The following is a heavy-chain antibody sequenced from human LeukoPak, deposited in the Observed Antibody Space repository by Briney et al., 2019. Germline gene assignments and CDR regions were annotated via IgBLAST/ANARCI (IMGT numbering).Heavy chain of an antibody. CDR1: GFSFSSNW. D-gene: IGHD6-13*01. Sequence: PGRSLRLSCAASGFSFSSNWMHWVRQAPGKGLVWVSLIKPDGSGTNYADSLKGRFTISRDNAKNTLYLQMNSLRAEDTAVYYCVPADKQWGQGTLVTVSS. CDR2: IKPDGSGT. J-gene: IGHJ4*02. V-gene: IGHV3-74*01. CDR3: VPADKQ.